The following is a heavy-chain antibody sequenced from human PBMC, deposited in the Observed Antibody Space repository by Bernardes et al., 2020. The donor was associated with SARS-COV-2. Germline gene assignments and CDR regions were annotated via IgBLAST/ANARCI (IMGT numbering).Heavy chain of an antibody. J-gene: IGHJ4*02. V-gene: IGHV4-59*01. D-gene: IGHD6-19*01. CDR3: ARERWLVRYFDY. Sequence: SETPSLTCTVSGGSISDYYWTWIRLAPGRGLEWIGYIYSSGSTNYNPSLKSRVTMSVDTSKNQFSLKLSSVTAADSAVYYCARERWLVRYFDYWGQGNLVTVSS. CDR1: GGSISDYY. CDR2: IYSSGST.